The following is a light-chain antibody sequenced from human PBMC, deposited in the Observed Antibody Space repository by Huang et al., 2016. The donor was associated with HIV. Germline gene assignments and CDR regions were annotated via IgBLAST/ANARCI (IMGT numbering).Light chain of an antibody. Sequence: EVVMTQSPGTLSVSPGERVTLSCRASETVMSNLAWYQHKPGQPPRPLLHGAFTRSTGVPDRFSGSGSGTEFTLTITSLQSEDVAVYYCHQYNDWPPWGTFGQGTKLEIK. V-gene: IGKV3-15*01. J-gene: IGKJ2*01. CDR3: HQYNDWPPWGT. CDR1: ETVMSN. CDR2: GAF.